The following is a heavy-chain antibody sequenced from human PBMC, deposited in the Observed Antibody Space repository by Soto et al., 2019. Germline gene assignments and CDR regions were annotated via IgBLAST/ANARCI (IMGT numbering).Heavy chain of an antibody. J-gene: IGHJ4*02. Sequence: GSLRLSCAASGFTFSSYGMHWVRQAPGKGLEWVAVISYDGSNKYYADSVKGRFTISRDNSKNTLYLQMNSLRAEDTAVYYCAKDPASGYDYYGPFDYWGQGTLVTVSS. D-gene: IGHD5-12*01. CDR1: GFTFSSYG. V-gene: IGHV3-30*18. CDR3: AKDPASGYDYYGPFDY. CDR2: ISYDGSNK.